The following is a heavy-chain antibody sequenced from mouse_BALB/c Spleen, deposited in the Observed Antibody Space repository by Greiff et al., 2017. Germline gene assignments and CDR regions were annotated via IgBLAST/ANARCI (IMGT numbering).Heavy chain of an antibody. CDR1: GFNIKDYY. Sequence: EVQLQQSGAELVRSGASVKLFCTASGFNIKDYYMLWVKQRPEQGLVWIGWIDSKNGDTVYAPKFQGKATMTADTSSNTAYPQLSSMTSEDTAVYYCSAAFYYDSSCDYFDYWGQGTTLTVSS. V-gene: IGHV14-4*02. J-gene: IGHJ2*01. CDR2: IDSKNGDT. CDR3: SAAFYYDSSCDYFDY. D-gene: IGHD1-1*01.